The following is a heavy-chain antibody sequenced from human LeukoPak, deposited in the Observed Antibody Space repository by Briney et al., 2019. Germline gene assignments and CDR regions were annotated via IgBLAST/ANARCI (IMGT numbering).Heavy chain of an antibody. CDR2: IFTGGST. V-gene: IGHV4-4*09. CDR3: ARRRTTGTTGYFDY. Sequence: PPETLSLTCTIPRGSISTYYWSWIRQPPGKGLEWIGDIFTGGSTNYNPSLKSRVTISVDTSKNQFSLNLSSVPAADTAVYYCARRRTTGTTGYFDYWGQGSLVTVSS. CDR1: RGSISTYY. D-gene: IGHD1-1*01. J-gene: IGHJ4*02.